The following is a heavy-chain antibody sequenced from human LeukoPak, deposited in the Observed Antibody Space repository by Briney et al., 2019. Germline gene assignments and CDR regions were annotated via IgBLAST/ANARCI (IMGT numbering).Heavy chain of an antibody. D-gene: IGHD2-8*01. J-gene: IGHJ6*02. CDR3: ARDASSGYCTNGVCWGYYYYGMDV. CDR1: GLTLSSDR. Sequence: QAGGSLRLSCAAFGLTLSSDRMSWVSAAPGRGREWVANIKHDGSEQYYVVSFKGRFTITTDNAKNSLYLQMNSLRAEDTAVYSCARDASSGYCTNGVCWGYYYYGMDVWGQGTTVTVSS. CDR2: IKHDGSEQ. V-gene: IGHV3-7*01.